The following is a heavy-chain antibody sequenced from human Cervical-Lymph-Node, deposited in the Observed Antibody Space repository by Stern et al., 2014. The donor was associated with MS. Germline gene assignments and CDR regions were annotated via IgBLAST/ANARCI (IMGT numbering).Heavy chain of an antibody. D-gene: IGHD6-13*01. Sequence: VQLVQSGAEVKKPGSSVKVSCKASGDIFSNFDISWVRQAPGQGLEWMGGITPLFRTANYAQRFQGRVTFTADESTNPVYMELSSLRSDDTAVFYCTRHQEGIAAYWGQGTLVTVSS. J-gene: IGHJ4*02. CDR1: GDIFSNFD. V-gene: IGHV1-69*01. CDR2: ITPLFRTA. CDR3: TRHQEGIAAY.